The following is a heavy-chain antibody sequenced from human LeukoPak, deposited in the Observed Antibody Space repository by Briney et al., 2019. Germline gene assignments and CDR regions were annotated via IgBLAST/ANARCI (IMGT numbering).Heavy chain of an antibody. D-gene: IGHD3/OR15-3a*01. CDR1: GGSFSGYY. Sequence: PSETLSLTCAVYGGSFSGYYWSWIRQPPGKGLEWIGEINHSGSTNYNPSLKSRVTISVDTSKNQFSLKLSSVTAADTAVYYCARQRNDFFDIWGQGTTVTVSS. V-gene: IGHV4-34*01. CDR2: INHSGST. CDR3: ARQRNDFFDI. J-gene: IGHJ3*02.